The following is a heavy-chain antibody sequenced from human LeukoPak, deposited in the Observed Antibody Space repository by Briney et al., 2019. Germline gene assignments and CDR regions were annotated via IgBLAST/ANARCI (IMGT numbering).Heavy chain of an antibody. J-gene: IGHJ4*02. Sequence: ASVKVSCKASGYTFTSYDINWVRQATGQGLEWMGWMNPNSGNTGYAQKFQGRVTMTRNTSISTAYMELRSLRYEDTAVYYCARGNDYGDPHLDAFDYWGQGTLVTVSS. D-gene: IGHD4-17*01. CDR1: GYTFTSYD. V-gene: IGHV1-8*01. CDR2: MNPNSGNT. CDR3: ARGNDYGDPHLDAFDY.